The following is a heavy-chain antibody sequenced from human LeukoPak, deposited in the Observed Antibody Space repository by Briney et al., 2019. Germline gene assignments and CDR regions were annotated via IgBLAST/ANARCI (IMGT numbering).Heavy chain of an antibody. CDR2: ISSSGSTI. V-gene: IGHV3-48*03. CDR3: ARGYSGYDYSFDY. D-gene: IGHD5-12*01. CDR1: GFAFSSYE. Sequence: GGSLRLSCAASGFAFSSYEMNWVRQAPGKGLEWVSYISSSGSTIYYADSVKGRFTISRDNAKNSLYLQMNSLRAEDTAAYYCARGYSGYDYSFDYWGQGTLVTVSS. J-gene: IGHJ4*02.